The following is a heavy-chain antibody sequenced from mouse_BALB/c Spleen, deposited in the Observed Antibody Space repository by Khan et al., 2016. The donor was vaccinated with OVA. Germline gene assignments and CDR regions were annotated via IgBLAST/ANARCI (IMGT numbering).Heavy chain of an antibody. CDR3: TNGNYGWFAY. V-gene: IGHV5-9-1*01. J-gene: IGHJ3*01. D-gene: IGHD2-1*01. Sequence: EVELVESGGGLVKPGGSLKLSCSASGFTFSTFVMSWVRQTPEKRLAWVATISSAGTYTYYSDSVKGRFTISRDNAKTTLTLHMNSLRSEDTAMYYGTNGNYGWFAYWGQGTLVTVSA. CDR1: GFTFSTFV. CDR2: ISSAGTYT.